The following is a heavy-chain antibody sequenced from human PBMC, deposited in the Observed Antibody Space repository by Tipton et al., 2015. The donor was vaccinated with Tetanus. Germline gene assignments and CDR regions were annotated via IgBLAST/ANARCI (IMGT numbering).Heavy chain of an antibody. D-gene: IGHD3-3*01. CDR3: ARGRSDFWSGRAAWFDP. CDR1: SGSFSGYY. Sequence: TLSLTCAVSSGSFSGYYWSWIRQPPGKGLEWIGEINHSGGTNYNPSLKSRVTISLDTSKNQFSLKLSSVTAADTAVYYCARGRSDFWSGRAAWFDPWGQGTLVTVSS. V-gene: IGHV4-34*01. J-gene: IGHJ5*02. CDR2: INHSGGT.